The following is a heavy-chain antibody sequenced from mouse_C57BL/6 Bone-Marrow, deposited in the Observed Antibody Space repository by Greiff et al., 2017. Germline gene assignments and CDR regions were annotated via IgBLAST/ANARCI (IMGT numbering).Heavy chain of an antibody. CDR3: ARRTTVVATRAYWYCDV. CDR1: GYTFTSYW. D-gene: IGHD1-1*01. Sequence: VQLQQPGAELVKPGASVKLSCKASGYTFTSYWMHWVKQRPGRGLEWIGRIDPNSGGTKYNEKFKSKATLTVDKPSSTAYMQLSILTSEDSAVXYCARRTTVVATRAYWYCDVWGTGTTVTVSS. V-gene: IGHV1-72*01. J-gene: IGHJ1*03. CDR2: IDPNSGGT.